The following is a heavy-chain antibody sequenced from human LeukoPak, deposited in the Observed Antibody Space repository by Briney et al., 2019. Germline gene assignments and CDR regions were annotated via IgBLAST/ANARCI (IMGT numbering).Heavy chain of an antibody. CDR3: AKRYYDSSGYYLPDDY. D-gene: IGHD3-22*01. Sequence: GSLRLSCAASGFTFSSYAMSWVRQAPGKGLEWVSAISGSGGSTYYADSVKGRFTISRDNSKNTLYLQMNSLRAEDTAVYYCAKRYYDSSGYYLPDDYWGQGTLVTVSS. J-gene: IGHJ4*02. CDR1: GFTFSSYA. CDR2: ISGSGGST. V-gene: IGHV3-23*01.